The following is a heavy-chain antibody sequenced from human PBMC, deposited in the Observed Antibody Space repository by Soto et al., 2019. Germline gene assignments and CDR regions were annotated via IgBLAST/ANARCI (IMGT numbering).Heavy chain of an antibody. D-gene: IGHD4-17*01. CDR1: GFTFSSYW. J-gene: IGHJ3*01. Sequence: EVPLVESGGGLVQPGGSLRLSCAASGFTFSSYWMSWVRQAPGKGLEWVANIKQDGSEKYYVDSVKGRFTISRDNAKNSLYVQMNSLRGEDTAVYYCAREVTTHDAFDLWGQGTMVTVSS. CDR2: IKQDGSEK. V-gene: IGHV3-7*01. CDR3: AREVTTHDAFDL.